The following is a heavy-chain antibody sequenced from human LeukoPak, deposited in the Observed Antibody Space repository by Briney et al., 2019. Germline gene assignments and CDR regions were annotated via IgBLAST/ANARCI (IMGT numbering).Heavy chain of an antibody. CDR2: ISGDGGST. Sequence: GGSLRLSCAASGFTFADYAMHWVRQAPGKGLEWVSLISGDGGSTYYADSVKGRFTISRDNSKNSLYLQMNSLRTEDTALYYGAKDRGYYDSSGYQEDWGQGTLVTVSS. CDR1: GFTFADYA. J-gene: IGHJ4*02. CDR3: AKDRGYYDSSGYQED. V-gene: IGHV3-43*02. D-gene: IGHD3-22*01.